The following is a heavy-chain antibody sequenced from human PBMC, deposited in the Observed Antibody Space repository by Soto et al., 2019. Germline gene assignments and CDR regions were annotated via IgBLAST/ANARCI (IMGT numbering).Heavy chain of an antibody. J-gene: IGHJ6*03. CDR1: GYTFTGYY. CDR3: TRDRVMDV. CDR2: INPNSGGT. Sequence: QVQLVQSGAEVKKPGASVKVSCKASGYTFTGYYMHWVRQAPGQGLEWMGGINPNSGGTNYAQKVQGWVTMNRDTTISTAYMELSRLRSDDPAVHYCTRDRVMDVWGKGTTVTVSS. V-gene: IGHV1-2*04.